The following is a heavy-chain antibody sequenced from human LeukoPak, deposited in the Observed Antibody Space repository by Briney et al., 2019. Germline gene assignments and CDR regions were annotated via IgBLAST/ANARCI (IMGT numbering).Heavy chain of an antibody. Sequence: GRSLRLSCAASGFTFSSYAMHWVRQAPGKGLEWVAVISYDGSNKYYADSVKGRFTISRDNSKNTLYPQMNSLRAEDTAVYYCSGIYGDFDYWGQGTLVTVSS. J-gene: IGHJ4*02. CDR1: GFTFSSYA. D-gene: IGHD4-17*01. V-gene: IGHV3-30*04. CDR2: ISYDGSNK. CDR3: SGIYGDFDY.